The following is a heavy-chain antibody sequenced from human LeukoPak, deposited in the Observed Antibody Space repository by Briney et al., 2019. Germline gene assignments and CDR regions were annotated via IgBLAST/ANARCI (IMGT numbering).Heavy chain of an antibody. CDR2: INPSGGST. Sequence: ASVKVSCKASGYTFTSYYMHWVRQAPGQGLEWMGIINPSGGSTSYAQKFQGRVTMTRDTSTSTVYMELSSLRSEDTAVYYCARDALYGYYDFWSGYLNWFDPWGQGTLVTVSS. V-gene: IGHV1-46*01. J-gene: IGHJ5*02. CDR3: ARDALYGYYDFWSGYLNWFDP. D-gene: IGHD3-3*01. CDR1: GYTFTSYY.